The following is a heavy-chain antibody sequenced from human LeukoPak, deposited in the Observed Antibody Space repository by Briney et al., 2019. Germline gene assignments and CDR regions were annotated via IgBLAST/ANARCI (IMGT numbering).Heavy chain of an antibody. V-gene: IGHV3-30-3*01. D-gene: IGHD3-22*01. J-gene: IGHJ4*02. Sequence: PGGSLRLSCAASGFTFSSYAMHWVRQAPGKGLEWVAVISYDGSNKYYADSVKGRFTISRDHSKNTLYLQMNSLRAEDTAVYYCARDPLAYYYDSSGYFHWGQGTLVTVSS. CDR2: ISYDGSNK. CDR1: GFTFSSYA. CDR3: ARDPLAYYYDSSGYFH.